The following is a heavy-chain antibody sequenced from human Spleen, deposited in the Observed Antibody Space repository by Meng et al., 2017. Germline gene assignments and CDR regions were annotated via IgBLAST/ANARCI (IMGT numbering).Heavy chain of an antibody. CDR3: ARGPTTMAHDFDY. CDR2: INHSGST. Sequence: QLQQLGQGLLKPSETLSLTCVVSGGSFSDYYWSWIRQPPGKGLEWIGEINHSGSTNYNPSLESRATISVDTSQNNLSLKLSSVTAADSAVYYCARGPTTMAHDFDYWGQGTLVTVSS. V-gene: IGHV4-34*01. D-gene: IGHD4-11*01. J-gene: IGHJ4*02. CDR1: GGSFSDYY.